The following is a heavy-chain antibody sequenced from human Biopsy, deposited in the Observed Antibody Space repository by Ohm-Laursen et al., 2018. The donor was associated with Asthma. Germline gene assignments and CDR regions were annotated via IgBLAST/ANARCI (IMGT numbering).Heavy chain of an antibody. V-gene: IGHV3-30*18. CDR3: AKEVFPGWELRRGPDS. J-gene: IGHJ4*02. CDR2: ISFDGTNR. D-gene: IGHD1-26*01. CDR1: GFSFSNYG. Sequence: SLRLSCSASGFSFSNYGMHWVRQAPGKGLDWVAVISFDGTNRNYTDSVRGRFTISRDNSRNTLYLEMNSLRAEDTAVYFCAKEVFPGWELRRGPDSWGQGTLVTVSS.